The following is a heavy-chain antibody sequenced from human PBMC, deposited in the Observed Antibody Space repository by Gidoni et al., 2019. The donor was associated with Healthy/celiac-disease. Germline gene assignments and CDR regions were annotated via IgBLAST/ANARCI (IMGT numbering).Heavy chain of an antibody. CDR1: GFTFSSYS. J-gene: IGHJ4*02. Sequence: EVQLLESGGGLVQPGGSLRLSCAASGFTFSSYSMNWVRQAPGKGLEWVSYISSSSSTIYYADSVKGRFTISRDNAKNSLYLQMNSLRAEDTAVYYCARSVAAGSYWGQGTLVTVSS. CDR3: ARSVAAGSY. D-gene: IGHD6-13*01. CDR2: ISSSSSTI. V-gene: IGHV3-48*04.